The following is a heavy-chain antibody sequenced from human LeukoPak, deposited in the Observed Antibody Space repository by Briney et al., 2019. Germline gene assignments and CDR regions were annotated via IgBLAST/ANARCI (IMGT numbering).Heavy chain of an antibody. Sequence: PGGSLRLSCAAPGFTFSSYGMHWVRQAPGKGLEWVAVIWYDGSNKYYADSVKGRFTISRDNSKNTLYLQMNSLRAEDTAVYYCARARNWNDALDYWGQGTLVTVSS. CDR2: IWYDGSNK. CDR1: GFTFSSYG. J-gene: IGHJ4*02. V-gene: IGHV3-33*01. CDR3: ARARNWNDALDY. D-gene: IGHD1-1*01.